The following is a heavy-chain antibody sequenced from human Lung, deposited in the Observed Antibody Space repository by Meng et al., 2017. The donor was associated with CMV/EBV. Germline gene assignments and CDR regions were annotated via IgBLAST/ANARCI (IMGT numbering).Heavy chain of an antibody. J-gene: IGHJ3*02. D-gene: IGHD2-2*02. V-gene: IGHV3-53*01. CDR2: IYSGGST. Sequence: GESLRLSCAASGFTVSSNYMSWVRQAPGKGLEWVSVIYSGGSTYYADSVKGRFTISRDNSKNTLYLQMNSLRAEDTAVYYCARADCSSTSCYKSAVDIWGQGTMVTVSS. CDR3: ARADCSSTSCYKSAVDI. CDR1: GFTVSSNY.